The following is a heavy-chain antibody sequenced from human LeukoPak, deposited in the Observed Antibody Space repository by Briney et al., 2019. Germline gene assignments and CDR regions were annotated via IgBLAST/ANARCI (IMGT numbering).Heavy chain of an antibody. J-gene: IGHJ4*02. V-gene: IGHV4-39*01. CDR1: GGSISSSSYY. D-gene: IGHD6-13*01. CDR3: ARHRIAAADFDY. Sequence: PSETLPLTCTVSGGSISSSSYYWGWIRQPPGKGLEWIGSIYYSGSTYYNPSLKSRVTISVDTSKNQFSLKLSSVTAADTAVYYCARHRIAAADFDYWGQGTLVTVSS. CDR2: IYYSGST.